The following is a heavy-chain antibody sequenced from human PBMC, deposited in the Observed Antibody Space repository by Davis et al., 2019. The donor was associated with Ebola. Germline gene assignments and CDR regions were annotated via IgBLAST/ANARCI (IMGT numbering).Heavy chain of an antibody. V-gene: IGHV4-59*11. Sequence: PSETLSLTCTVSGVSISRHYWSWIRQPPGKRLEWIGSIHYTGSTNYNSSLYSRVTISIDTSKNQFSLRLKSVTAADTAMYFCAERGGSVWGQGTLVTVSS. CDR2: IHYTGST. CDR3: AERGGSV. J-gene: IGHJ4*02. D-gene: IGHD3-16*01. CDR1: GVSISRHY.